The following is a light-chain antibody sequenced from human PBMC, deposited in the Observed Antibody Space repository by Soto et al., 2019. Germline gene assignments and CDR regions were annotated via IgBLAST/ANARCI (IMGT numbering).Light chain of an antibody. CDR2: EVN. CDR3: SAYTSSSSHYV. Sequence: QSVLTQPASVSGSPGQSSRIACAGTSSDVGGYNYVSWYQQHPGKAPKLMIYEVNYRPSGVSNRFSGSKSGNTASLTISGLQAEDEADYYCSAYTSSSSHYVFGTGTKVTVL. V-gene: IGLV2-14*01. J-gene: IGLJ1*01. CDR1: SSDVGGYNY.